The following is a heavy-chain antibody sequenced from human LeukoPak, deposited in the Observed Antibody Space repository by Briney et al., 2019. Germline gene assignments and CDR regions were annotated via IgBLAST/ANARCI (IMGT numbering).Heavy chain of an antibody. CDR1: GGSISNYY. D-gene: IGHD2-15*01. CDR2: IYNSGST. J-gene: IGHJ4*02. CDR3: ARYVAAGGFDY. Sequence: PSETLSLTCTVSGGSISNYYWTWIRQPPGKGLEWIGYIYNSGSTNYNPSLKSRVTISVDTSKNHFSLKLSSVTAVDTAVYYCARYVAAGGFDYWGQGTLVTVSS. V-gene: IGHV4-59*01.